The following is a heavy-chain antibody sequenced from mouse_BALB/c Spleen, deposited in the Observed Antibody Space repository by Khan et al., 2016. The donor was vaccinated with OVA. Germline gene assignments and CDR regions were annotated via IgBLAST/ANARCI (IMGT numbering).Heavy chain of an antibody. D-gene: IGHD2-1*01. CDR2: ISSDGDYT. CDR1: GFTFSNYA. J-gene: IGHJ3*01. Sequence: EVELVESGGGLVKPGGSLKLSCAASGFTFSNYAMSWVRQTPEKRLAWVATISSDGDYTYYPDNVTGRFTISRDNAKNTLYLQMSSRRSEDTAMYYCSRSPYGNFAYWGQGTLVTVSA. CDR3: SRSPYGNFAY. V-gene: IGHV5-9-3*01.